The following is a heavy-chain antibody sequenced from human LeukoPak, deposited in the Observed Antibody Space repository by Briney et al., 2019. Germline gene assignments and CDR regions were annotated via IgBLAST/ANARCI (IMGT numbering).Heavy chain of an antibody. Sequence: GGSLRLSCAASGFTFSNYEMNWVRQAPGKGLEWVSYISSSGGTIFYADSVKGRFTISRDNAKNSLYLQMNSLRAEDTAVYYCARGLYSGSYNYWGQGTLVTVSS. CDR2: ISSSGGTI. CDR3: ARGLYSGSYNY. D-gene: IGHD1-26*01. V-gene: IGHV3-48*03. CDR1: GFTFSNYE. J-gene: IGHJ4*02.